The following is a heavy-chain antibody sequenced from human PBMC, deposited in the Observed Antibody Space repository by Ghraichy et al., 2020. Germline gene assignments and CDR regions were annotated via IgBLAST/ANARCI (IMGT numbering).Heavy chain of an antibody. D-gene: IGHD3-16*02. Sequence: GSLSLTCTVSGGSISSSSYYWGWIRQPPGKGLEWIGSIYYSGSTYYNPSLKSRVTISVDTSKNQFSLKLSSVTAADTAVYYCARGDYDYVWGSYRYTGAFDIWGQGTMVTVSS. CDR1: GGSISSSSYY. J-gene: IGHJ3*02. CDR2: IYYSGST. V-gene: IGHV4-39*01. CDR3: ARGDYDYVWGSYRYTGAFDI.